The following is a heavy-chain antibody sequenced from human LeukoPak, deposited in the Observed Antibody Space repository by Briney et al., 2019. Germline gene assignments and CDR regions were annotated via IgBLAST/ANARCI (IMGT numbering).Heavy chain of an antibody. D-gene: IGHD3-22*01. CDR3: ARLHRHGYYEPY. J-gene: IGHJ4*02. Sequence: PSETLSLTCTVSGGSISSSSYYWGWIRQPPGKGLEWIGSIYYSGSTYYNPSLKSRVTISVDTSKNQFSLKLSSVTAADTAVYYCARLHRHGYYEPYWGQGTLVTVSS. V-gene: IGHV4-39*07. CDR1: GGSISSSSYY. CDR2: IYYSGST.